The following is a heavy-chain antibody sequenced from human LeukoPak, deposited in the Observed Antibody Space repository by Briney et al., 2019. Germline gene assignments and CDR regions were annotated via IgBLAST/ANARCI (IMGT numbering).Heavy chain of an antibody. CDR1: GDSVSSVSVA. V-gene: IGHV6-1*01. CDR2: TYYRSKWYY. J-gene: IGHJ6*02. CDR3: ALARSEYHYGMDV. Sequence: SQTLSLTCAISGDSVSSVSVAWNWIRQSPSRGLEWLGRTYYRSKWYYEYAVSVKGRININPDPSKNQFSLQLNSVTPEDTAVYYCALARSEYHYGMDVWGQGTTVTVSS.